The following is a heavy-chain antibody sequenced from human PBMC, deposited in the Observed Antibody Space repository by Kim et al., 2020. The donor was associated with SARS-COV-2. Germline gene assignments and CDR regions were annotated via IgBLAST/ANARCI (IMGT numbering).Heavy chain of an antibody. Sequence: GGSLRLSCAASGFTFSSYGMHWVRQAPGKGLQWVAVIWYDGSNKYYADSVKGRFTISRDNSKNTLYLQMNSLRVEDTAVYYCARDSVGQPLDYWGQGTL. D-gene: IGHD1-26*01. CDR1: GFTFSSYG. CDR3: ARDSVGQPLDY. J-gene: IGHJ4*02. V-gene: IGHV3-33*01. CDR2: IWYDGSNK.